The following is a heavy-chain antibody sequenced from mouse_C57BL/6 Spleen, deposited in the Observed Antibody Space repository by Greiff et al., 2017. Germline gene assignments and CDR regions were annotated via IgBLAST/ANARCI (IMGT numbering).Heavy chain of an antibody. CDR3: ARGYDLWYFDV. CDR2: IDPANGNT. CDR1: GFNINNTY. J-gene: IGHJ1*03. V-gene: IGHV14-3*01. Sequence: VQLQQSVAELVRPGASVKLSCTASGFNINNTYMHWVKQRPEQGLEWIGRIDPANGNTKYAPKFQGKATITADTSSNTAFLQLSSLTSEDTAIYYCARGYDLWYFDVWGTGTTVTVSS. D-gene: IGHD2-10*02.